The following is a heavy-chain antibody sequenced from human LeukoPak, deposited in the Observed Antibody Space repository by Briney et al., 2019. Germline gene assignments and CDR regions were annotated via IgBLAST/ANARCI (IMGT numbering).Heavy chain of an antibody. D-gene: IGHD3-22*01. CDR3: ASDYFDRTGYYGFIY. CDR2: IYTSGST. CDR1: GGSISTYY. J-gene: IGHJ4*02. V-gene: IGHV4-4*07. Sequence: PSETLSLTCTVSGGSISTYYWVWIRQPAGKGLEWIGRIYTSGSTSYNPSLKSRVTMSVDTSKNQFSLKLSSVTAADTAIYYCASDYFDRTGYYGFIYWGQGSLVTISS.